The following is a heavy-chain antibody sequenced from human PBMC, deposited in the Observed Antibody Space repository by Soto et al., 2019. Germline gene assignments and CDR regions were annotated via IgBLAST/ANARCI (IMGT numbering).Heavy chain of an antibody. CDR3: ARDRRDYDYIWGSYRPFS. J-gene: IGHJ5*02. CDR2: ISAYNGNT. Sequence: ASVKVSCKASRYTFTSYGSSWVRQAPGQGLEWMGWISAYNGNTNYAQKLQGRVTMTTDTSTSTAYMELRSLRSDDTAVYYCARDRRDYDYIWGSYRPFSWGQGTLVTVSS. CDR1: RYTFTSYG. V-gene: IGHV1-18*01. D-gene: IGHD3-16*02.